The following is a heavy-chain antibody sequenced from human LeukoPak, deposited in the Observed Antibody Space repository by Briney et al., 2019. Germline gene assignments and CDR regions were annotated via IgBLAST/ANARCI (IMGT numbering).Heavy chain of an antibody. V-gene: IGHV1-2*02. D-gene: IGHD4-11*01. CDR1: GYTFTGYY. CDR3: ARDLLQAGHYYYYGMDV. Sequence: ASVKVSCKASGYTFTGYYMHWVRQAPGQGLEWMGWINPNSGGTNYAQKFQGRVTMTRDTSISTAYMELRSLRPDDTAVYYCARDLLQAGHYYYYGMDVWGQGTTVTVSS. CDR2: INPNSGGT. J-gene: IGHJ6*02.